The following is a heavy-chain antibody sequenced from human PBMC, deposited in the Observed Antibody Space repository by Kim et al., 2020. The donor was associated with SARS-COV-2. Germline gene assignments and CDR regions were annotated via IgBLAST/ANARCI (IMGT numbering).Heavy chain of an antibody. V-gene: IGHV3-23*01. CDR3: AKGTASYYYGSGSYGGYY. Sequence: GGSLRLSCAASGFTFSSYAMSWVRQAPGKGLEWVSGISSGGFSTDYADSVKGRFTISRDNSKNTLYLQMNSLRAEDTAVYFCAKGTASYYYGSGSYGGYYWRHGELAAVPS. J-gene: IGHJ4*01. D-gene: IGHD3-10*01. CDR2: ISSGGFST. CDR1: GFTFSSYA.